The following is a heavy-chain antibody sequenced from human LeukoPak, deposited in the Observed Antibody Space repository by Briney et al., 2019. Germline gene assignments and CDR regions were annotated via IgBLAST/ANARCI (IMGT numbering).Heavy chain of an antibody. CDR3: ARGSNYYDSSGYYIPDFDY. J-gene: IGHJ4*02. V-gene: IGHV4-30-4*08. CDR2: IYYSGST. D-gene: IGHD3-22*01. CDR1: GGSISSGDYY. Sequence: SETLSLTCTVSGGSISSGDYYWRWIRQPPGKGLEWIGYIYYSGSTYYNPSLKSRVTISVDTSKNQFSLKLSSVTAADTALYYCARGSNYYDSSGYYIPDFDYWGQGTLVTVSS.